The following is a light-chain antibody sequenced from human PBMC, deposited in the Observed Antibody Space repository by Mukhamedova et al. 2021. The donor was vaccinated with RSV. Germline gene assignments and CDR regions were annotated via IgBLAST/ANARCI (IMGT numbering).Light chain of an antibody. CDR2: TAS. V-gene: IGKV1-39*01. J-gene: IGKJ4*01. Sequence: WYQRRVHGGAPKLLIYTASTLQSGVPSRFSGSGSGTVFTLTITSLQAEDFATYYCQQSYSTPLTFGGGTKVDIK. CDR3: QQSYSTPLT.